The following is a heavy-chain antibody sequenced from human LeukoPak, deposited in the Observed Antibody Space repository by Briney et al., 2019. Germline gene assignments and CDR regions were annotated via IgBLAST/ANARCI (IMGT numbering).Heavy chain of an antibody. CDR2: ISGRGGST. CDR1: GFTFSSYA. Sequence: SGGSLRLSCAASGFTFSSYAMSWVRQAPGKGLEWVSVISGRGGSTYYADSVKDRFTISRDNSKNTLYLQMNSLRAEDTAVYYCARDFSLAYYGSGSPFDPWGQGTLVTVSS. CDR3: ARDFSLAYYGSGSPFDP. D-gene: IGHD3-10*01. J-gene: IGHJ5*02. V-gene: IGHV3-23*01.